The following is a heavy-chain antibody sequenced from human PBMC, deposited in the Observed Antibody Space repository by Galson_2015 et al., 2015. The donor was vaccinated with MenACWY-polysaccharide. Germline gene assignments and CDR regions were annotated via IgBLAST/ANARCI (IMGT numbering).Heavy chain of an antibody. J-gene: IGHJ3*02. CDR3: AREGSRIVFHAFHT. CDR1: GIRFSGSG. V-gene: IGHV3-33*01. D-gene: IGHD2-15*01. CDR2: IQYDGTNK. Sequence: SLRLSCAASGIRFSGSGMHWVRQAPGKGLEWVAVIQYDGTNKVYADSVKGRFTISRDNSRNTLYLEMNSLRAEDTAVYYCAREGSRIVFHAFHTWGQGTMVTVSS.